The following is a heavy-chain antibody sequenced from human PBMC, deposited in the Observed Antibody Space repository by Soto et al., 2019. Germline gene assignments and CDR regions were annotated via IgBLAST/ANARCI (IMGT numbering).Heavy chain of an antibody. Sequence: PSETLSLTCTVSGGSIINGYYYWSWIRQSPGKGLEWIGYISNIGSSYYNPSLKGRLTTSLDTSKNQLSLHLSSVTAADTAVYYCARVGTIFGIVSNKWFDPWGQGILVTVSS. J-gene: IGHJ5*02. CDR1: GGSIINGYYY. D-gene: IGHD3-3*01. V-gene: IGHV4-30-4*01. CDR2: ISNIGSS. CDR3: ARVGTIFGIVSNKWFDP.